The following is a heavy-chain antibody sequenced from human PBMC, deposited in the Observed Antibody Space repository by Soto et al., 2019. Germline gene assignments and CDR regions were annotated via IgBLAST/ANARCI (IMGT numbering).Heavy chain of an antibody. CDR2: IYYSGST. V-gene: IGHV4-39*01. CDR3: ARLPNHYYYGMDV. CDR1: GGSISSSSYY. Sequence: QLQLQESGPGLVKPSETLSLTCTVSGGSISSSSYYWGWIRKPPGKGLAWIGSIYYSGSTYYNPSPKRRVTISVDTSKNQFSLKLSSVTAADTAVYYCARLPNHYYYGMDVWGKGTTVTVSS. J-gene: IGHJ6*04.